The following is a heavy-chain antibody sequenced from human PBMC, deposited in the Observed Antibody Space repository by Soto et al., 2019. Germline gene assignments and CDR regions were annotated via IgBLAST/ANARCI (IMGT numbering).Heavy chain of an antibody. CDR1: RSALSTSGVG. D-gene: IGHD3-22*01. CDR2: IYWNDDK. Sequence: SGPTLVNPTQTLTLTCTFSRSALSTSGVGVAWVRQPPGKAQEWLAHIYWNDDKRYSPSLKSRLTITKYTSKNQVVLTMTNMDPGDTATYYCAQYYDDSSGYPGGYWGQGTLVTVSS. J-gene: IGHJ4*02. V-gene: IGHV2-5*01. CDR3: AQYYDDSSGYPGGY.